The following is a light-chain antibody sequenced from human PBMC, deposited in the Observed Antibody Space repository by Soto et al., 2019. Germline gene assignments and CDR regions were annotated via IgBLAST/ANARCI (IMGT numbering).Light chain of an antibody. Sequence: DIQMTQSPSSLSASVGDRVTITCQASQHISTYLKWFQQKPGKAPELLIYDASNLVPGVPSRFSRRGSGTDFPFTISSLQPDDIAPYYCKQYAALPPTFGPGTKVDIK. CDR3: KQYAALPPT. V-gene: IGKV1-33*01. J-gene: IGKJ3*01. CDR2: DAS. CDR1: QHISTY.